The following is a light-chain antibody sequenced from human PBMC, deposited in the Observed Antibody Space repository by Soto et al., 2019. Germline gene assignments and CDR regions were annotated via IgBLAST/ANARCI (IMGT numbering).Light chain of an antibody. V-gene: IGKV2D-29*02. CDR2: EVS. CDR3: MQSTQLPPT. J-gene: IGKJ5*01. Sequence: DVVMTQTPLSLSVAPGQPASISCKSRQSLLHITGETFLFWYLQKPGQSPQLLIYEVSTRVSGVPDRFSGSGSGTDLTLEISRVETDDVGIYYCMQSTQLPPTFGQGTRLGIE. CDR1: QSLLHITGETF.